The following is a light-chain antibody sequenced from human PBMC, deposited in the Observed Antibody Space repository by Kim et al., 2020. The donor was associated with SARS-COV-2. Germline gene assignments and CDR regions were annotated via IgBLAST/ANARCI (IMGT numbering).Light chain of an antibody. CDR3: SSHTTSSTYV. V-gene: IGLV2-14*03. J-gene: IGLJ1*01. CDR1: SNDVGYYNS. CDR2: DVT. Sequence: QSCTISGTGPSNDVGYYNSVSWYQQHPGKAPTLIIYDVTGRASGVSNRFFGSQSGNTASLTISGLRAEDEADYYCSSHTTSSTYVFGSGTRVTVL.